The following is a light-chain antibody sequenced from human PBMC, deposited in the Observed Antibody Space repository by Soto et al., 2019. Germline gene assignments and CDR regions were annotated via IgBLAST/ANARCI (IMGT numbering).Light chain of an antibody. V-gene: IGKV1-33*01. CDR1: QNINNY. Sequence: IQMTQSXXXLSXSVGDRVTITCQASQNINNYLNWYQQKPGRAPKLLIYDASNLEAGVPSRFRGSGSGTDFTFTISRLQPEDIATYYCQQYENLPTFGQGTRLEI. CDR3: QQYENLPT. CDR2: DAS. J-gene: IGKJ5*01.